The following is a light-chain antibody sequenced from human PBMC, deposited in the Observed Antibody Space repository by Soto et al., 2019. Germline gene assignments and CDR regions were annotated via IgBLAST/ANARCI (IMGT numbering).Light chain of an antibody. CDR3: SSYTSSTTPLYV. Sequence: QSVLTQPASVSGSPVQSITISCTGTSSDVGGYNYVSWYQQHPGKAPKLMISDVSNRPSGVSNRFSASKSGNTASLTISGLQAEDEADYYCSSYTSSTTPLYVFGTGTKVTVL. J-gene: IGLJ1*01. V-gene: IGLV2-14*01. CDR2: DVS. CDR1: SSDVGGYNY.